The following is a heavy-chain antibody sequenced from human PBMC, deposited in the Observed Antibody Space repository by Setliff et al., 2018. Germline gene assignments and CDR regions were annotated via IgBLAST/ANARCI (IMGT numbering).Heavy chain of an antibody. CDR3: ARIPEDSVILPAVSPYYYYYMDV. Sequence: SGPTLVNPTETLTLTCIVSGFSLSNGRMGVSWIRQPPGKALEWLARIFSNDEKSYNTSLKTRLTISKDTSKSQVVLTLTNVDPVDTATYYCARIPEDSVILPAVSPYYYYYMDVWGKGTTVTVSS. V-gene: IGHV2-26*01. CDR2: IFSNDEK. D-gene: IGHD2-2*01. J-gene: IGHJ6*03. CDR1: GFSLSNGRMG.